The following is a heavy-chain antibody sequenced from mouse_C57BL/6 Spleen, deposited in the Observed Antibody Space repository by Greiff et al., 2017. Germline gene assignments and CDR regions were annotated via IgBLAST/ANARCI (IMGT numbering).Heavy chain of an antibody. CDR2: ISYDGSN. Sequence: EVKLQESGPGLVKPSQSLSLTCSVTGYSITSGYYWNWIRQFPGNKLEWMGYISYDGSNNYNPSLKNRISITRDTSKNQFFLKLNSVTTEDTATYYCARRGGIYYGNYDWYFDVWGTGTTVTVSS. V-gene: IGHV3-6*01. J-gene: IGHJ1*03. D-gene: IGHD2-1*01. CDR3: ARRGGIYYGNYDWYFDV. CDR1: GYSITSGYY.